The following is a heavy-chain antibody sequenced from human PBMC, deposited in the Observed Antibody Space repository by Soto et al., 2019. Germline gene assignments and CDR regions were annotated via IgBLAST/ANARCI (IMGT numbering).Heavy chain of an antibody. D-gene: IGHD3-22*01. CDR2: IYYSGST. Sequence: NPSETLSLTCTVSGGSISSGGYYWSWIRQHPGKGLEWIGYIYYSGSTYYNPSLKSRVTISVDTSKNQFSLKLSSVTAADTAVYYCARGSSSGYYFPTNFDYWGQGTLVTVSS. J-gene: IGHJ4*02. V-gene: IGHV4-31*03. CDR3: ARGSSSGYYFPTNFDY. CDR1: GGSISSGGYY.